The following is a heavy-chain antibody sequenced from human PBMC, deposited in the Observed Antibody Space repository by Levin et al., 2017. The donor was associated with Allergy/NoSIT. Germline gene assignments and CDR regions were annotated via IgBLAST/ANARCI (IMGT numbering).Heavy chain of an antibody. J-gene: IGHJ4*02. CDR2: IIGSGGGT. CDR3: AKAVDEGAFPFYFDS. D-gene: IGHD4-23*01. Sequence: SGGSLRLSCAASGFTFSSYAMNWVRQAPGKGLEWVSGIIGSGGGTFYADSVKGRFTISRDNSKNTLYLQMNSLRGEDTAVYYCAKAVDEGAFPFYFDSWGQGTLVTVSS. CDR1: GFTFSSYA. V-gene: IGHV3-23*01.